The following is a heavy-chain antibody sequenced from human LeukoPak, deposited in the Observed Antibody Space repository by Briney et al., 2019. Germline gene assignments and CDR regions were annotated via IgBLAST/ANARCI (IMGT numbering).Heavy chain of an antibody. V-gene: IGHV4-39*01. CDR3: ARLGRTTVTRPPLLFDY. CDR1: GGSISSSSYY. CDR2: NYYSGST. D-gene: IGHD4-17*01. J-gene: IGHJ4*02. Sequence: PSETLSLTCTVSGGSISSSSYYWGWIRQPPGKGLEWIGSNYYSGSTYYNPSLKSRVTISLDTSKNQFSLKRSSMTAAHTAGYYCARLGRTTVTRPPLLFDYWGQGTLVTVSS.